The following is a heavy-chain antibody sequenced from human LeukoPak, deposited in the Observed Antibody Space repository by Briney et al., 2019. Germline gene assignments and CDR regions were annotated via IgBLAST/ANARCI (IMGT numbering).Heavy chain of an antibody. J-gene: IGHJ2*01. V-gene: IGHV4-4*02. CDR2: IYHSGST. Sequence: SETLSLTCAVSGGSISSSNWWSWVRQPPGKGLEWIGEIYHSGSTYYNPSLKSRVTISVDTSKNQFSLKLSSVTAADTAVYYCARRRVTYWYFDLWGRGTLVTVSS. CDR3: ARRRVTYWYFDL. CDR1: GGSISSSNW. D-gene: IGHD2-21*02.